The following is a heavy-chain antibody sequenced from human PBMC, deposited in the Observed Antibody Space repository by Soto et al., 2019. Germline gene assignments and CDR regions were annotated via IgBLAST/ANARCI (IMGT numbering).Heavy chain of an antibody. CDR3: ATYRKFFQF. V-gene: IGHV4-30-2*01. CDR2: IYNSGST. J-gene: IGHJ3*01. D-gene: IGHD3-3*01. CDR1: GGYISGGYYS. Sequence: TLCLTCAVSGGYISGGYYSWSCIRQPPGKGLEWIGFIYNSGSTYYNSSLRSRVTFSVDRSKNHFFLNLTFVTAADTAVYEIATYRKFFQFWGQGTKVTVSS.